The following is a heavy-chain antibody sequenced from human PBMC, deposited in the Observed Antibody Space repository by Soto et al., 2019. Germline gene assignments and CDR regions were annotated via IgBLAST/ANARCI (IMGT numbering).Heavy chain of an antibody. CDR1: GFTFSSYA. CDR3: AKGSGGNNYFLDY. D-gene: IGHD1-1*01. J-gene: IGHJ4*02. V-gene: IGHV3-23*01. Sequence: EVQLLESGGGLVQPGGSLRLSCAASGFTFSSYAMIWVRQAPGRGLEWVSTVSGSGGSTYYADSVKGRFTISRDNSKNTLHLQMSSLRVEDTAVYYCAKGSGGNNYFLDYWGQGTLVTVSS. CDR2: VSGSGGST.